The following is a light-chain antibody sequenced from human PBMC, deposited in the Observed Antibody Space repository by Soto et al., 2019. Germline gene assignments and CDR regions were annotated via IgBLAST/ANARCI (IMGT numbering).Light chain of an antibody. CDR2: DNN. CDR3: QVWDSSSDHWV. V-gene: IGLV3-21*02. CDR1: YIGRKS. Sequence: SYVLTQPPSVSVAPGQTATIACGGNYIGRKSVHWYQQKPGQAPVLVVYDNNDRPSGIPERFSGSNSGNTATLTISRVEAGDEADYYCQVWDSSSDHWVFGGGTKLTVL. J-gene: IGLJ3*02.